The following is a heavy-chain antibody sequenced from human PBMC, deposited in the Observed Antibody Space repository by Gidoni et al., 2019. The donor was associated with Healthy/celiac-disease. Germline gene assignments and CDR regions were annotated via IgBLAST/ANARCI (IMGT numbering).Heavy chain of an antibody. V-gene: IGHV3-21*01. CDR3: ARDLKPYDYVWGSYRSGSFFDP. J-gene: IGHJ5*02. Sequence: EVQLVESGGGLVKPGGSLRLSCAASGFPFSSYRLNWVRQAPGKGLEWVSSISSSGSTIYYADSVKGRFTISRDNAKNSLYLQMNSLRAEDTAVYYCARDLKPYDYVWGSYRSGSFFDPWGQGTLVTVSS. CDR1: GFPFSSYR. CDR2: ISSSGSTI. D-gene: IGHD3-16*02.